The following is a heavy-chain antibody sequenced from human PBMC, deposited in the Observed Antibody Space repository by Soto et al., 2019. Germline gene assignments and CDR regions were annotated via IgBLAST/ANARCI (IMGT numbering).Heavy chain of an antibody. CDR2: IKSKSDGGTT. J-gene: IGHJ4*02. CDR3: TVSPQWLVRKFDY. D-gene: IGHD6-19*01. CDR1: GFTFTNAW. V-gene: IGHV3-15*07. Sequence: EVQLVECGGGLVEPGGSLRLSCVASGFTFTNAWMNWVRQAPGKGLEWVGRIKSKSDGGTTDYAAPVKGRFTVSRDDSKYTLYLQMDSLKTEDTAMYYCTVSPQWLVRKFDYWGQGTLVTVSS.